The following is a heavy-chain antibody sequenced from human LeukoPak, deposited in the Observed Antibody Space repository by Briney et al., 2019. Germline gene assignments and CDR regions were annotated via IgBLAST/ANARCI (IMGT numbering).Heavy chain of an antibody. J-gene: IGHJ4*02. Sequence: GGSLRLSCAASGLTFSSLGMHWVRQAPGKGLEWVAVIWYDGSNKYYADSVKGRFTISRDNSKNTLYLQMDSLRAEDTAVYYCARDGSYRFDYWGQGTLVSVSS. CDR2: IWYDGSNK. CDR3: ARDGSYRFDY. V-gene: IGHV3-33*01. D-gene: IGHD2-2*03. CDR1: GLTFSSLG.